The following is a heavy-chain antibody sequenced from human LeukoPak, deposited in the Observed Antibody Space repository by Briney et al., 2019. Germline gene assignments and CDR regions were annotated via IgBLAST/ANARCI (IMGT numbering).Heavy chain of an antibody. Sequence: GGSLRLSCAASGFTFSSYTMNWVRQAPGKGLEWVSSISTSSSYIYYADSVKGRFTISRDNVKNSLYLQMNSLRAEDTALYYCARDGDTVLTRGYYYYMDVWGKGTTVTVSS. D-gene: IGHD4-23*01. CDR2: ISTSSSYI. J-gene: IGHJ6*03. CDR3: ARDGDTVLTRGYYYYMDV. V-gene: IGHV3-21*01. CDR1: GFTFSSYT.